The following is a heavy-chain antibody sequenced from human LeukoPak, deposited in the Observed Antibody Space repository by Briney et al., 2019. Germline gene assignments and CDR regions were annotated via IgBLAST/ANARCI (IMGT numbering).Heavy chain of an antibody. Sequence: ESGPTLVKPTQTLTLTCTFSGFSLSTSGVGVGWIRQPPGKALEWLALIYWDDDKRYSPSLKSRLTITKDTSKNQVVLTMTNMDHVDTATYYCAHRRYWDYYFDDWGQGTLVTVSS. V-gene: IGHV2-5*02. CDR1: GFSLSTSGVG. CDR3: AHRRYWDYYFDD. D-gene: IGHD1-26*01. J-gene: IGHJ4*02. CDR2: IYWDDDK.